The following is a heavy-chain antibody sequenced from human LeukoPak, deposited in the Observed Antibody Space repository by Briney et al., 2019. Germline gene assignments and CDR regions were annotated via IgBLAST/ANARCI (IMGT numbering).Heavy chain of an antibody. CDR1: GFTFSSYG. CDR3: AKDRATQNRGALDY. Sequence: GGSLRLSCAASGFTFSSYGMSWVRQAPGKGLEWVSAISGRGGSTNYADSVKGRFTISRDNSKNTLYLQMNSLRAEDTAVYYCAKDRATQNRGALDYWGQGTLLTVSS. V-gene: IGHV3-23*01. CDR2: ISGRGGST. D-gene: IGHD1-14*01. J-gene: IGHJ4*02.